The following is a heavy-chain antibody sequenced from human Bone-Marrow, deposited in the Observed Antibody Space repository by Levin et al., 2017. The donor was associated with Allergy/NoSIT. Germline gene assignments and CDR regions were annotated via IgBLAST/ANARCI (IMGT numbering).Heavy chain of an antibody. Sequence: GESLKISCAVSGFTFNKYAMHWVRQAPGKGLEWVAVIWYDGSNKYYVDSVKGRFTISRDNSKNTLYLHMNSLRTEDTAVYKCVRDQGDSAYYSPNFHMDVWGKGTAVTVSS. D-gene: IGHD1-26*01. J-gene: IGHJ6*03. CDR2: IWYDGSNK. CDR3: VRDQGDSAYYSPNFHMDV. V-gene: IGHV3-33*01. CDR1: GFTFNKYA.